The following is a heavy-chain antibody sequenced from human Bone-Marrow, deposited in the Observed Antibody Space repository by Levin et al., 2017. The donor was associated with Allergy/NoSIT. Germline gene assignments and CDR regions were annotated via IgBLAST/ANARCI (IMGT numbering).Heavy chain of an antibody. V-gene: IGHV3-11*06. D-gene: IGHD6-6*01. CDR2: ISNGSDSI. CDR1: GFNFSDYY. Sequence: GESLKISCSASGFNFSDYYMSWIRQAPGKGLEWISYISNGSDSINYADSVKGRLTISRDNAKNSLYLQVANLRAEDTAVYYCARVSRITARLLTDFYYYYYMDVWGQGTMVTVSS. CDR3: ARVSRITARLLTDFYYYYYMDV. J-gene: IGHJ6*03.